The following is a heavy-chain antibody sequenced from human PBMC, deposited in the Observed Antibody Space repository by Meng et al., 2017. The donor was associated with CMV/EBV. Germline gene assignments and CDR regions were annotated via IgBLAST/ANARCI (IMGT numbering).Heavy chain of an antibody. CDR2: ITTSSNYI. V-gene: IGHV3-21*01. D-gene: IGHD2-2*01. Sequence: GGSLRLSCAASGFTFGHYNMNWVRQAPGKGLEWVSSITTSSNYIYYADSVKGRFTVSRDNAKNSLYLQMNSLRAEDTAVYYCATGGVVVPAGYYYGMDVWGQGTTVTV. CDR1: GFTFGHYN. J-gene: IGHJ6*02. CDR3: ATGGVVVPAGYYYGMDV.